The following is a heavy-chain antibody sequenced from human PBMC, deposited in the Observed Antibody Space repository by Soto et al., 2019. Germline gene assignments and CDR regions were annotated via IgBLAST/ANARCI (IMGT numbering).Heavy chain of an antibody. V-gene: IGHV1-2*04. CDR1: GYTFTGYY. CDR2: INPNSGGT. J-gene: IGHJ6*02. CDR3: AREDIVATILSGMDV. D-gene: IGHD5-12*01. Sequence: ASVKVSCKASGYTFTGYYMHCVRQAPGQGLEWMGWINPNSGGTNYAQKFQGWVTMTRDTSISTAYMELSRLRSDDTAVYYCAREDIVATILSGMDVWGQGTTVTAP.